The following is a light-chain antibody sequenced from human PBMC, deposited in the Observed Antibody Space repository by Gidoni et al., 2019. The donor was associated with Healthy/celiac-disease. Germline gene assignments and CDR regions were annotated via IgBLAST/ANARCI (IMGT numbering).Light chain of an antibody. CDR2: EVS. CDR1: SSDVGRYNL. J-gene: IGLJ2*01. Sequence: QSALTQPASVSGSPGQSITIPCTGTSSDVGRYNLVSWYHQPPGKAPKLMIYEVSKRPSGVSNRFSGSKSGNTASLTISGLQAEDEADYYCCSYAGSSTNVVFGGGTKLTVL. CDR3: CSYAGSSTNVV. V-gene: IGLV2-23*02.